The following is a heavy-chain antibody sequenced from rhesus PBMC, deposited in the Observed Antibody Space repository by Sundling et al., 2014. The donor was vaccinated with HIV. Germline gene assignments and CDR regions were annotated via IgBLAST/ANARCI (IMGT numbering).Heavy chain of an antibody. CDR3: ASEIVANDAFDF. CDR2: IFAGGGPN. CDR1: GGSFTGYY. D-gene: IGHD1-44*01. Sequence: QVQLQESGPGLVKPSETLSLTCAVSGGSFTGYYWTWIRQPPGRGLEWIGTIFAGGGPNYLNPSLKSRVTLSVDTSKNHFSLKVTSVTAADTAFYYCASEIVANDAFDFWGQGLRVTVSS. J-gene: IGHJ3*01. V-gene: IGHV4-165*01.